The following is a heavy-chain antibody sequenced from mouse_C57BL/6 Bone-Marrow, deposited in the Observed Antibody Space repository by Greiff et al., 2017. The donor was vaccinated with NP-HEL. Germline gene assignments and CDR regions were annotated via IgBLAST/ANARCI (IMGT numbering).Heavy chain of an antibody. J-gene: IGHJ1*03. CDR3: ARSDYGSSPYWYFDV. V-gene: IGHV14-3*01. CDR1: GFNIKNTY. Sequence: EVQLQQSVAELVRPGASVKLSCTASGFNIKNTYMHWVKQRPEQGLEWIGRIDPANGNHKYAPKFQGKATLTADTSSNTAYLQLSSLTSENTAIYYGARSDYGSSPYWYFDVWGTGTTVTVSS. CDR2: IDPANGNH. D-gene: IGHD1-1*01.